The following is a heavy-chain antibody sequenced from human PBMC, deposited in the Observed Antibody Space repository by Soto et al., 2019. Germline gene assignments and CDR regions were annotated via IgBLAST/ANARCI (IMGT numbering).Heavy chain of an antibody. CDR2: IIPIFGTA. D-gene: IGHD3-22*01. Sequence: GASVKVSCKASGGTFSSYAISWVRQAPGQGLEWMGGIIPIFGTANYAQKFQGRVTITADESTSTAYMDLSSLRSEDTAVYYCARDNPPYYYDSSGPLDYWGQGTLVTVSS. J-gene: IGHJ4*02. CDR1: GGTFSSYA. V-gene: IGHV1-69*13. CDR3: ARDNPPYYYDSSGPLDY.